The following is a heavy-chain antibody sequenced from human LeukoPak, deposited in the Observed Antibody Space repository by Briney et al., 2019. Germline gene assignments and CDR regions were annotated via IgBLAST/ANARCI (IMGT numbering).Heavy chain of an antibody. CDR2: IYYSGST. CDR3: ARGRTRSGSYYFDY. D-gene: IGHD3-10*01. V-gene: IGHV4-31*03. J-gene: IGHJ4*02. Sequence: SETLSLTCTVSGGSISSGGYYWSWIRQHPGKGLEWIGYIYYSGSTYYNPSLKSRVTISVDTSKNQFSLKLSSVTAADTAVYYCARGRTRSGSYYFDYWGQGTLVTVSS. CDR1: GGSISSGGYY.